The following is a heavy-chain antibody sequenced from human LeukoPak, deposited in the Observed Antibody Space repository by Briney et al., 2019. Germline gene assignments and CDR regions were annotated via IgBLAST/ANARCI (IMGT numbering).Heavy chain of an antibody. CDR1: GYTFTSYY. D-gene: IGHD5-18*01. V-gene: IGHV1-2*06. CDR2: INPNSGGT. J-gene: IGHJ4*02. CDR3: ARGGRTAMVSFQNY. Sequence: ASVKVSCKASGYTFTSYYMHWVRQAPGQGLEWMGRINPNSGGTNYAQKFQGRVTMTRDTSISTAYTELSRLRSDDTAVYYCARGGRTAMVSFQNYWGQGTLVTVSS.